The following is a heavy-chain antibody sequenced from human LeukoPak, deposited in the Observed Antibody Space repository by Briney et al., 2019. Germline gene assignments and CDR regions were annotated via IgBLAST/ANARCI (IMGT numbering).Heavy chain of an antibody. J-gene: IGHJ4*02. CDR2: INPNTGGT. CDR1: GYTFADYY. CDR3: ARRPIVAVPAPIDY. V-gene: IGHV1-2*02. D-gene: IGHD2-2*01. Sequence: GASANVSCMPSGYTFADYYIHWVRPAPRQGLEWMGLINPNTGGTNYAQKFQGRVTMTRDTSITTAYMELSRLRSDDTAVYYCARRPIVAVPAPIDYWGQGNLVTVSS.